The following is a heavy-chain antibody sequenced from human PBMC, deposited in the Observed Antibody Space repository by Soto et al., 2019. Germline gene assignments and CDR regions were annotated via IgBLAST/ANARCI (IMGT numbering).Heavy chain of an antibody. D-gene: IGHD6-13*01. CDR2: INHSGST. CDR3: ARGRPYSSSWYHRFDY. J-gene: IGHJ4*02. V-gene: IGHV4-34*01. Sequence: ETLSLTCAVYGGSFSGYYWSWIRQPPGKGLEWIGEINHSGSTNYNPSLKSRVTISVDTSKNQFSLKLSSVTAADTAVYYCARGRPYSSSWYHRFDYWGQGTQVTVSS. CDR1: GGSFSGYY.